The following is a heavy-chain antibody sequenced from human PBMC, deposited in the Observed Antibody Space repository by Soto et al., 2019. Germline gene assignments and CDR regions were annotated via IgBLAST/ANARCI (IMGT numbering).Heavy chain of an antibody. J-gene: IGHJ3*02. V-gene: IGHV3-30*18. CDR1: GFTFSSYG. Sequence: QVQLVESGGGVVQPGRSLRLSCAASGFTFSSYGMHWVRQAPGKGLEWVAVISYDGSNKYYADSMKGRFTISRDNSKNTLYLQMNSLRAEDTAVYYCAKDGIVVVIWDAFDIWGQGTMVTVSS. CDR3: AKDGIVVVIWDAFDI. D-gene: IGHD3-22*01. CDR2: ISYDGSNK.